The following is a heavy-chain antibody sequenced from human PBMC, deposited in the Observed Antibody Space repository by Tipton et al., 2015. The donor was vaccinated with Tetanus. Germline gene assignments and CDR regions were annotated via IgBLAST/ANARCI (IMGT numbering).Heavy chain of an antibody. V-gene: IGHV5-51*01. J-gene: IGHJ2*01. D-gene: IGHD7-27*01. CDR1: GYRFSSYW. CDR3: ARRLGPYTGDQIWHFDL. CDR2: IFPADSDT. Sequence: VQLVQSGAEVKKPGESLKISCKGSGYRFSSYWIGWVRQMPGRDLEWMGIIFPADSDTKYSPSFQGQVTISADRSINTAYLQWSSLKASDTATYYCARRLGPYTGDQIWHFDLWGRGTLVTVSS.